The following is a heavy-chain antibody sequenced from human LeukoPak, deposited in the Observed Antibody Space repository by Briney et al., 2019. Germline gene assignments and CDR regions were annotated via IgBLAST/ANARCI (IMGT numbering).Heavy chain of an antibody. CDR1: GYTLTELS. CDR2: FDPEDGET. Sequence: ASVKVSCKVSGYTLTELSMHWVRQAPGKGLEWMGGFDPEDGETIYAQKFQGRVTMTEDTSTDTAYMELSRLRSDDTAVYYCARDFADTAYYYYYYMDVWGKGTTVTVSS. CDR3: ARDFADTAYYYYYYMDV. V-gene: IGHV1-24*01. J-gene: IGHJ6*03. D-gene: IGHD5-18*01.